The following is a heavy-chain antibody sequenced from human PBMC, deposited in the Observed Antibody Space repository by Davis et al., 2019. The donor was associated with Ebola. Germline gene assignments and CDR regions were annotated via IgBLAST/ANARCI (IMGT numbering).Heavy chain of an antibody. V-gene: IGHV4-61*09. D-gene: IGHD2-2*01. CDR1: GASISSDNYY. CDR2: IYTTGST. J-gene: IGHJ4*02. Sequence: SETLSLTCTVSGASISSDNYYWAWIRQPAGKGLEWIGHIYTTGSTNYNPSLLKSRVTISLDSSKNQFSLKLSSVTAADTAVYYCARSLGCSSTSCSDVWGQGTLVTVSS. CDR3: ARSLGCSSTSCSDV.